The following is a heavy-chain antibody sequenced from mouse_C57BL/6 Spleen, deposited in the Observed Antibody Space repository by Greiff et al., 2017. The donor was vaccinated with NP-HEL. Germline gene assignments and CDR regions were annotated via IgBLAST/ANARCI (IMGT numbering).Heavy chain of an antibody. CDR2: INPSTGGT. CDR1: GYSFTGYY. V-gene: IGHV1-42*01. CDR3: ASGDGYYGGYFDV. J-gene: IGHJ1*03. Sequence: VHVKQSGPELVKPGASVKISCKASGYSFTGYYMNWVKQSPEKSLEWIGEINPSTGGTTYNQKFKAKATLTVDKSSSTAYMQLKSLTSEDSAVYDCASGDGYYGGYFDVWGTGTTVTVSS. D-gene: IGHD2-3*01.